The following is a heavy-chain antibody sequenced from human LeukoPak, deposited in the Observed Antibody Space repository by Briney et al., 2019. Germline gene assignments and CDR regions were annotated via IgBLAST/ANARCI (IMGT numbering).Heavy chain of an antibody. CDR2: IYYSGST. J-gene: IGHJ5*02. V-gene: IGHV4-59*01. D-gene: IGHD3-22*01. CDR3: ARHRYYYDSSGYYYQP. CDR1: GASISSYY. Sequence: SETLSLTCTVSGASISSYYWSWIRQPPGKGLEWIGYIYYSGSTNYNPSLKSRVTISADTSKNQFSLRLSSVTAADTAVYYCARHRYYYDSSGYYYQPWGQGTLVTVSS.